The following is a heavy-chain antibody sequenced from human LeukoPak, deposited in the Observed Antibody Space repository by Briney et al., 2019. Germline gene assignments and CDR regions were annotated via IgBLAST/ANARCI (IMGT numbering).Heavy chain of an antibody. CDR2: IRSKPYGGTT. D-gene: IGHD2-21*01. J-gene: IGHJ4*02. CDR3: TIRRHCSCACCFQVRDY. Sequence: GGSLRLFCTASGFNFGDYAMSWVRQDPGKGLEWVGFIRSKPYGGTTDYAASVQGSFTTSRDDSKSIAYLQRVSLKAEDTAVYYCTIRRHCSCACCFQVRDYWGQGTLVTVSS. V-gene: IGHV3-49*04. CDR1: GFNFGDYA.